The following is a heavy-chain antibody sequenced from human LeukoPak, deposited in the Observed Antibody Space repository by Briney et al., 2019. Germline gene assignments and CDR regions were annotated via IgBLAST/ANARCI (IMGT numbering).Heavy chain of an antibody. V-gene: IGHV1-69*13. D-gene: IGHD2-21*02. CDR2: IIPIFGTA. J-gene: IGHJ4*02. CDR1: GGTFSSYA. Sequence: SVKVSCKASGGTFSSYAISWARQAPGQGLEWMGGIIPIFGTANYAQNFQGRVTITADESTSTAYMELSSLRSEDTAVYYCARARVTPPRYFDYWGQGTLVTVSS. CDR3: ARARVTPPRYFDY.